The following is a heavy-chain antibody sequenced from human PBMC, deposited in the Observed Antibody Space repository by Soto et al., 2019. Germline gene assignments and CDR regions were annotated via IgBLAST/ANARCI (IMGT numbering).Heavy chain of an antibody. D-gene: IGHD6-13*01. J-gene: IGHJ4*02. CDR2: IYHSGST. CDR1: GGSISSSNW. CDR3: ARQVGNMQQLAYFDY. V-gene: IGHV4-4*02. Sequence: QVQLQESGPGLVKPSGTLSLTCAVSGGSISSSNWWSWVRQPPGKGLEWIGEIYHSGSTNYNPSLKSGVTISVDKSKNQCSLKLSSVTAADTAVYYCARQVGNMQQLAYFDYWGQGTLVTVSS.